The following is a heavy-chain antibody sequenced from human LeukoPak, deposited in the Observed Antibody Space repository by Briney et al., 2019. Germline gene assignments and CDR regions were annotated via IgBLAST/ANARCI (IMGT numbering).Heavy chain of an antibody. CDR3: ARGRWDYYDTGSDY. CDR2: ISAYNGNT. J-gene: IGHJ4*02. Sequence: ASVKVSCKASGYTFTSYGISWVRQAPGQGLEWMGWISAYNGNTNYAQKLQGRVTMTTDTSTSTAYMELRSLRSDDTAVYYRARGRWDYYDTGSDYWGQGTLVTVSS. CDR1: GYTFTSYG. D-gene: IGHD3-22*01. V-gene: IGHV1-18*01.